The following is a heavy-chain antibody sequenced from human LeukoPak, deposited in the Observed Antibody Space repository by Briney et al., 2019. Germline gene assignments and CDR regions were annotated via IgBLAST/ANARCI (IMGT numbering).Heavy chain of an antibody. V-gene: IGHV3-23*01. CDR2: ISGSGGST. Sequence: GGSLRLSCAASGFTFSSYAMSWVRQAPGKGLEWLSAISGSGGSTYYADSVKGRFTISRDNSKNTLYLQMNSLRAEDTAVYYCAKDPGVVPAHYFDYWGQGTLVTVSS. CDR3: AKDPGVVPAHYFDY. CDR1: GFTFSSYA. D-gene: IGHD2-2*01. J-gene: IGHJ4*02.